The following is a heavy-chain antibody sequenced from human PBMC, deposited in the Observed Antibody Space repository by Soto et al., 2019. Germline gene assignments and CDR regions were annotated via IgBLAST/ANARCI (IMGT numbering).Heavy chain of an antibody. J-gene: IGHJ4*02. CDR3: AREGLRLGELSSEGGFDY. D-gene: IGHD3-16*02. V-gene: IGHV4-31*03. CDR1: GGSISSGGYY. CDR2: IYYSGST. Sequence: QVQLQESGPGLVKPSQTLSLTCTVSGGSISSGGYYWSWIRQHPGKGLEWIGYIYYSGSTYYNPSLKSRVTISVDTSKNQFSLKLSSVTAADTAVYYCAREGLRLGELSSEGGFDYWGQGTLVTVSS.